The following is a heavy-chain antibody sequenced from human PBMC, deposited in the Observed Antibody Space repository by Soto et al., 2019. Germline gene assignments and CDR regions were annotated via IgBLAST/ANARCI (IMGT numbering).Heavy chain of an antibody. J-gene: IGHJ4*02. V-gene: IGHV3-30*18. CDR2: ISYDGSNT. CDR3: VKGRGGSAEFDS. Sequence: WWSLRLSCSASGFTCSNHDMPWFRQAPGKGLEWVALISYDGSNTYSAASVKGRFTISRDNFNNILYLQTNSLRPEDTAVYYCVKGRGGSAEFDSWGQGTLVTVSS. CDR1: GFTCSNHD. D-gene: IGHD3-10*01.